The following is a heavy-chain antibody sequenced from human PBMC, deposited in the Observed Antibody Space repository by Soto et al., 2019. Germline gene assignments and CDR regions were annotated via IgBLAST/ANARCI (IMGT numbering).Heavy chain of an antibody. J-gene: IGHJ5*02. Sequence: QVQLVESGGGVVQPGRSLRLSCAASGFTFSSYGMHWVRQAPGKGLAWVAVIWYDGSNKYYADSVKGRFTISRDNSKNTLDLQMNSLRAEDTAVYYCARDGGYCSGGSCYYWFDPWGQGTLVTVSS. CDR3: ARDGGYCSGGSCYYWFDP. CDR2: IWYDGSNK. D-gene: IGHD2-15*01. CDR1: GFTFSSYG. V-gene: IGHV3-33*01.